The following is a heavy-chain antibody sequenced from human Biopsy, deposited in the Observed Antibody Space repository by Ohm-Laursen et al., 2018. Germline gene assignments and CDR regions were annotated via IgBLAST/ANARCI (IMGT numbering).Heavy chain of an antibody. Sequence: GTLSLTCTVSGGSISSDYWSWIRQTPGKGLEWIGYIYYSGVTHYNPSLESRVTMSLDTSKKLFSLKLSSVTAADTAMYYCARELMEYYDSSGYFDHWGQGSLVTVSS. J-gene: IGHJ4*02. V-gene: IGHV4-59*12. CDR2: IYYSGVT. D-gene: IGHD3-22*01. CDR1: GGSISSDY. CDR3: ARELMEYYDSSGYFDH.